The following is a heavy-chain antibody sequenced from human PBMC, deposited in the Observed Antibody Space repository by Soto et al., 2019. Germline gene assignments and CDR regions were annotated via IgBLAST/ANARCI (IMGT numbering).Heavy chain of an antibody. D-gene: IGHD2-2*01. CDR1: GGSFSGYY. CDR3: ARGRYCSSTSCHPLPYYMDV. CDR2: INHSGST. Sequence: SETLSLTCAVYGGSFSGYYWSWIRQPPGKGLEWIGEINHSGSTNYNPSLKSRVTISVDTSKNQFSLKLSSVTAADTAVYYCARGRYCSSTSCHPLPYYMDVWGKGTTVTVSS. V-gene: IGHV4-34*01. J-gene: IGHJ6*03.